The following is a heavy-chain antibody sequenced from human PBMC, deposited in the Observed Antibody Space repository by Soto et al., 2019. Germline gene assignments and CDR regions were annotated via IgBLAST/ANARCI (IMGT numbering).Heavy chain of an antibody. J-gene: IGHJ3*02. Sequence: QVQLQESGPGLVKPSETLSLTCTVSGDSISSYYWSWLRQPAGKGLEWIGRIYTSGSTNYNPSLKSRVTMSVDTSKNQFSLKLSSVTAADTAVYYCARGRIAVAGSLEGGAFDIWGQGTMVTVSS. CDR3: ARGRIAVAGSLEGGAFDI. CDR1: GDSISSYY. D-gene: IGHD6-19*01. CDR2: IYTSGST. V-gene: IGHV4-4*07.